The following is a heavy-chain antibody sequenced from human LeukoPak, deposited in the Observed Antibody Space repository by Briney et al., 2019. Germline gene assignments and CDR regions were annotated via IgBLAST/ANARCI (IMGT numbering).Heavy chain of an antibody. V-gene: IGHV1-2*02. CDR3: ARDVSGSYYRYFDY. CDR2: INPNSGGT. J-gene: IGHJ4*02. Sequence: GASVKVSCKASGYTFTGYYMHWVRQAPGQGLEWMGWINPNSGGTNYAQKFQGRVTMTRDTSISTAYMELSKLRSDDTAVYYCARDVSGSYYRYFDYWGQGTLVTVSS. D-gene: IGHD1-26*01. CDR1: GYTFTGYY.